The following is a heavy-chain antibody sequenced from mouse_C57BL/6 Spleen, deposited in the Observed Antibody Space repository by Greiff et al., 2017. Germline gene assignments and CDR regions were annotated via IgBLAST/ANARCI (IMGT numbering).Heavy chain of an antibody. D-gene: IGHD1-1*01. J-gene: IGHJ3*01. V-gene: IGHV5-17*01. CDR1: GFTFSDYG. CDR2: ISSGSSTI. CDR3: AMDYYGSSYGWFAY. Sequence: EVQLVESGGGLVKPGGSLKLSCAASGFTFSDYGMHWVRQAPEKGLEWVAYISSGSSTIYYADTVKCRFTIVSDNAKNTLFLHMTSLRSEDTAMYYCAMDYYGSSYGWFAYWGQGTLVTVSA.